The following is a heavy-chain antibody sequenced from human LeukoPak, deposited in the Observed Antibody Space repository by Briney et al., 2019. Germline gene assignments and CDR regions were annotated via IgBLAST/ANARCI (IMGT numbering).Heavy chain of an antibody. CDR2: LYSDGTT. V-gene: IGHV3-53*01. J-gene: IGHJ4*02. CDR3: ARAAYDSNGFTANHDY. Sequence: TGGSLRLSCAASGFTVSSNYMSWVRQAPGKGLEWVSVLYSDGTTYYADSVKGRFTISRDNSKNTLYLQMNNLRAEDTAVYYCARAAYDSNGFTANHDYWGQGTLVTVSS. D-gene: IGHD3-22*01. CDR1: GFTVSSNY.